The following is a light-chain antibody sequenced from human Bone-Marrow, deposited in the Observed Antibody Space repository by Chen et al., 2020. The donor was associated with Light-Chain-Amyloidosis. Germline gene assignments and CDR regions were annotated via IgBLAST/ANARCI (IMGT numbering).Light chain of an antibody. CDR3: YSTDTSVNHGV. J-gene: IGLJ2*01. CDR1: ALPTTY. Sequence: SYELTQPPSVSVSPGQTARISCSGDALPTTYAYWYQQKSGQAPVLVIYEDTKRTSGIPERFSGSSSGTMATLTISGAQVEDEADYYCYSTDTSVNHGVCGGGTKLTVL. CDR2: EDT. V-gene: IGLV3-10*01.